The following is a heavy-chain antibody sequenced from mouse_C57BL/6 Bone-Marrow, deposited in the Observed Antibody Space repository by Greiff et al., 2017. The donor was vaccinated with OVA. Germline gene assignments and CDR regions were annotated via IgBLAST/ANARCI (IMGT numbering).Heavy chain of an antibody. CDR1: GFTFSSYT. CDR2: ISGGGGNT. CDR3: ARDDYYGSSSRYFDV. V-gene: IGHV5-9*01. J-gene: IGHJ1*03. D-gene: IGHD1-1*01. Sequence: EVKVEESGGGLVKPGGSLKLSCAASGFTFSSYTMSWVRQTPEKRLEWVATISGGGGNTYYPDSVKGRFTISRDNAKNTLYLQMSSLRSEDTALYYCARDDYYGSSSRYFDVWGTGTTVTVSS.